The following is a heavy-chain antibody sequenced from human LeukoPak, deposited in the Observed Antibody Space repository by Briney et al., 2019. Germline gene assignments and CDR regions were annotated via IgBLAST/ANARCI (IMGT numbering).Heavy chain of an antibody. V-gene: IGHV4-59*01. D-gene: IGHD3-10*01. CDR3: ARAVGGDGSGSL. CDR1: GGSISRYD. CDR2: IYYRVAS. J-gene: IGHJ4*02. Sequence: PSETLSLTCTVSGGSISRYDWSWIRQPPGKGPEWIGYIYYRVASDYNPSLKSRVTMSVDMSTSQISLKLSSVTAADTAVYYCARAVGGDGSGSLWGPGTLVTVSS.